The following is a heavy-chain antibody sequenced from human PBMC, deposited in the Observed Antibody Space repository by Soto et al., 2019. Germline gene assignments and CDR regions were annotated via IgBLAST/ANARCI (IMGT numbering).Heavy chain of an antibody. CDR3: ARDGTLFDSNSYYFLY. D-gene: IGHD3-22*01. J-gene: IGHJ4*02. Sequence: QVQLVQSGAEVKKPGSSVRVSCKASGGTFRNHGISWVRQAPGQGLEWVGGIIPIFGRAKYAQRFQGRVTITADESTNTAYLELSSLRSEDTAVYYCARDGTLFDSNSYYFLYWRQGPLVTVSS. CDR2: IIPIFGRA. V-gene: IGHV1-69*01. CDR1: GGTFRNHG.